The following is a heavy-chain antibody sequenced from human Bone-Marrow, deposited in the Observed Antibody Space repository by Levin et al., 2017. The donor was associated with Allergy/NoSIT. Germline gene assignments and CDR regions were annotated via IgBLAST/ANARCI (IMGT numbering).Heavy chain of an antibody. D-gene: IGHD1-26*01. CDR3: ARREAEYYYYYYGMDV. Sequence: SVKVSCKASGGTFSSYAISWVRQAPGQGLEWMGRIIPILGIANYAQKFQGRVTITADKSTSTAYMELSSLRSEDTAVYYCARREAEYYYYYYGMDVWGQGTTVTVSS. J-gene: IGHJ6*02. CDR1: GGTFSSYA. V-gene: IGHV1-69*04. CDR2: IIPILGIA.